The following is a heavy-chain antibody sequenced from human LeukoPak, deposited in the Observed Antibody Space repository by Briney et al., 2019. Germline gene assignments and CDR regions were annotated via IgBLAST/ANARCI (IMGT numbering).Heavy chain of an antibody. Sequence: GGSLRLSCAASGFTFSSYSMNWVRQAPGKGLGWVSSISSSSSYIYYADSVKGRFTISRDNAKNSLYLQMNSLRAEDTAVYYCARDWNYYGSGMSDYWGQGTLVTVSS. CDR3: ARDWNYYGSGMSDY. D-gene: IGHD3-10*01. CDR1: GFTFSSYS. J-gene: IGHJ4*02. CDR2: ISSSSSYI. V-gene: IGHV3-21*01.